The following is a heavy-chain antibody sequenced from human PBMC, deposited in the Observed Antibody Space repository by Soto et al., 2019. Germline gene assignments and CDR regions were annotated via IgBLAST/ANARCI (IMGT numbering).Heavy chain of an antibody. CDR1: GFSLSSTRMA. Sequence: QITLKESGPTLVKPTQTLTLTCTFSGFSLSSTRMAVGWIRQPPGKALEWLALIYWDDDKRYSPFLKSRLTITKDTSKHQVVLTMSNMDPVDTARYYCAHIVVAGLGYYFDYWGQGTLFTVSS. V-gene: IGHV2-5*02. J-gene: IGHJ4*02. D-gene: IGHD6-19*01. CDR2: IYWDDDK. CDR3: AHIVVAGLGYYFDY.